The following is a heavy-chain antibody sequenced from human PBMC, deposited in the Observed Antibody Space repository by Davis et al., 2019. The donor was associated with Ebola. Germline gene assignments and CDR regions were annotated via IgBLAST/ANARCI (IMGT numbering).Heavy chain of an antibody. CDR3: ARDRGSYSFDY. J-gene: IGHJ4*02. CDR1: GFTFSNYN. D-gene: IGHD1-26*01. V-gene: IGHV3-20*04. Sequence: PGGSLRHSCAAAGFTFSNYNMNWIRQAPGKGLEWVSGINWNGGSTGYADSVKGRFTISRDNAKNSLYLQMNSLRAEDTALYYCARDRGSYSFDYWGQGTLVTVSS. CDR2: INWNGGST.